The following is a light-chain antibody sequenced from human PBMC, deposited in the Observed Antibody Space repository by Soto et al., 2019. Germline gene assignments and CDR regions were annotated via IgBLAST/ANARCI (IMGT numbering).Light chain of an antibody. Sequence: EIGLPHSPATLSLSPGERATLSCRASQSVSSYLAWYQQKPGQAPRLLIYDASNRATGIPARFSGSGSGTDFTLTISSLEAEACVVYDCQQRSNWPPCINFRQGTRLESK. CDR1: QSVSSY. J-gene: IGKJ5*01. CDR2: DAS. CDR3: QQRSNWPPCIN. V-gene: IGKV3-11*01.